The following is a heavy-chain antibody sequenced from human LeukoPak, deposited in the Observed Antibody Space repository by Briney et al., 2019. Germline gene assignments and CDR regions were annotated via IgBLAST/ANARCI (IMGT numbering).Heavy chain of an antibody. D-gene: IGHD1-1*01. CDR2: INYSENMDRDNT. CDR1: GGSMSSYY. J-gene: IGHJ5*02. Sequence: SETLSLTCTVSGGSMSSYYWSWLRQPPGKGLEWIGYINYSENMDRDNTNYSPSLKSRVNMSLDMSKNHCSLNLTSVTAADSAVYYCARGRAGIDRWGRGTLVIVS. V-gene: IGHV4-59*01. CDR3: ARGRAGIDR.